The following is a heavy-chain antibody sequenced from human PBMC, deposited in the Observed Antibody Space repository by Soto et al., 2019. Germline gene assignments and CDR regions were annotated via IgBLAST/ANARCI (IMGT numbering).Heavy chain of an antibody. CDR1: GFTFSNYW. Sequence: GGSLRLSCAASGFTFSNYWMDWVRQVPGKGLMWVSRINSDGSSTVYADSVKGRFTISRDNAKSTLYLQMNSLTAEDTAVYYCARDIEENQLLYDVLDFWGQGTMVTVSS. CDR2: INSDGSST. D-gene: IGHD2-2*01. V-gene: IGHV3-74*01. CDR3: ARDIEENQLLYDVLDF. J-gene: IGHJ3*01.